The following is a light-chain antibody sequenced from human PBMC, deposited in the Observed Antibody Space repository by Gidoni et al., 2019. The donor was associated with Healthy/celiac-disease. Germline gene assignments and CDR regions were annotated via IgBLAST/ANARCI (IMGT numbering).Light chain of an antibody. V-gene: IGKV4-1*01. J-gene: IGKJ3*01. Sequence: DSVLTQSPDSLAVSLGERATINCKSSQSVLYSSNNKNYLAWYQQKPGQPPKLLIYWASTRESGVPDRFSGSGSGTDFTLTISSLQAEDLAVYYCQQYYSTPFTFGPGTKVDIK. CDR2: WAS. CDR1: QSVLYSSNNKNY. CDR3: QQYYSTPFT.